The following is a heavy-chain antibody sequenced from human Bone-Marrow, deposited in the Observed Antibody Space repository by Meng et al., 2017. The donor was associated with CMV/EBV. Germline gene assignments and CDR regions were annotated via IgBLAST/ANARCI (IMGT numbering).Heavy chain of an antibody. CDR3: ARGVIAAAGRGYFDY. CDR2: IYYSGST. D-gene: IGHD6-13*01. Sequence: SETLSLTCTVSGGSISSYYWSWIRQPPGKGLEWIGSIYYSGSTYYNPSLKSRVTISVDTSKNQFSLKLSSVTAADTAVYYCARGVIAAAGRGYFDYWGQGTLVTVSS. CDR1: GGSISSYY. V-gene: IGHV4-39*07. J-gene: IGHJ4*02.